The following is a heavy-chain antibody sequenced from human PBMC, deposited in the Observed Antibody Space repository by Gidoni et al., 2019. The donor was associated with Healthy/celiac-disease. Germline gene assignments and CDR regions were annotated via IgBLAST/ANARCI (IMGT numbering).Heavy chain of an antibody. Sequence: QVQLVQSGAEVKKPGSSVKVSCKASGGTFSSSAISWVRQAPGQGLEWMGGIIPIFGTANYAQKFQGRVTITADKSTSTAYMELSSLRSEDTAAYYCASTSIAARRSYYGMDVWGQGTTVTVSS. CDR1: GGTFSSSA. CDR2: IIPIFGTA. CDR3: ASTSIAARRSYYGMDV. J-gene: IGHJ6*02. V-gene: IGHV1-69*06. D-gene: IGHD6-6*01.